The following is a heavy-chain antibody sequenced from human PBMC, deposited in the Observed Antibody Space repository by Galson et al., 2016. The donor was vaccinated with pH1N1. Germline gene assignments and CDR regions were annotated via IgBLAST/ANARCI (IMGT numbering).Heavy chain of an antibody. CDR1: GFSFSRSA. D-gene: IGHD3-9*01. J-gene: IGHJ4*02. CDR2: ISYDGSKA. V-gene: IGHV3-33*05. CDR3: ARDRRYLDWTSPRFDN. Sequence: SLRLSCATSGFSFSRSAMNWVRQAPGKGLEWVALISYDGSKAYYADAVKGRFIISRDNSQKTVFLQMNSLSAEDTVLYYCARDRRYLDWTSPRFDNWGQGTQVSVSS.